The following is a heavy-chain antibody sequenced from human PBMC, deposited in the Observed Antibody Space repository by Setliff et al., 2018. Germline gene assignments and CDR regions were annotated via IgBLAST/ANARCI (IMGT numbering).Heavy chain of an antibody. CDR3: ARDASASDGRNAFDI. J-gene: IGHJ3*02. D-gene: IGHD1-26*01. CDR2: IYFGGNT. Sequence: KSSETLSLTCTVPGGSISDNGYFWGWVRQPPGKGLEWIGNIYFGGNTYSNPSFKSRVTMSIDTSNSQFSLKLSSVTAADTAIYYCARDASASDGRNAFDIWGQGTMVTVS. CDR1: GGSISDNGYF. V-gene: IGHV4-39*07.